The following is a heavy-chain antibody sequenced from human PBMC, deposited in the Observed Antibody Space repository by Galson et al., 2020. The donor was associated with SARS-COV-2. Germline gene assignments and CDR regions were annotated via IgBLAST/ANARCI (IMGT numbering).Heavy chain of an antibody. CDR1: GFTFSSYA. V-gene: IGHV3-23*01. J-gene: IGHJ4*02. D-gene: IGHD4-17*01. CDR2: ISGSGGST. CDR3: AKDSLSSGYGDTFDY. Sequence: TGGSLRLSCAASGFTFSSYAMSWVRQAPGKGLEWVSAISGSGGSTYYADSVKGRFTISRDNTKNTLYQQMNSLRAEDTAGYYCAKDSLSSGYGDTFDYGGQGTLVTVSS.